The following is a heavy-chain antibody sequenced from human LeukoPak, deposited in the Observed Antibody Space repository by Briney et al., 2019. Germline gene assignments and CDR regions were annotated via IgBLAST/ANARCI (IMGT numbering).Heavy chain of an antibody. D-gene: IGHD6-13*01. Sequence: GGSLRLSCAASGFTFNSYSMNWVRQAPGKGLEWVSYISSSSSTIYYADSVKGRFTISRDNAKNSLYLQMNSLRAEDTAVYYCARDDRAAAGRNWFDPWGQGTLVTVSS. CDR3: ARDDRAAAGRNWFDP. CDR2: ISSSSSTI. J-gene: IGHJ5*02. V-gene: IGHV3-48*04. CDR1: GFTFNSYS.